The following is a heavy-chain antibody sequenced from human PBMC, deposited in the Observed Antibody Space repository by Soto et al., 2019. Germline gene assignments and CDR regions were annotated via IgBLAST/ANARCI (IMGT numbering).Heavy chain of an antibody. CDR2: IVGGSGNT. J-gene: IGHJ6*02. Sequence: MQLVQSGPEVKKPWTSVKVSCKASGFTFSTSAVQWVRQARGQRPEWMGWIVGGSGNTNYAQNSHERVIITRDMSTSTVYMELSSLRSDDTAVYFCAARRSGLYAMDVWGQGTTVTVSS. D-gene: IGHD1-26*01. CDR3: AARRSGLYAMDV. CDR1: GFTFSTSA. V-gene: IGHV1-58*01.